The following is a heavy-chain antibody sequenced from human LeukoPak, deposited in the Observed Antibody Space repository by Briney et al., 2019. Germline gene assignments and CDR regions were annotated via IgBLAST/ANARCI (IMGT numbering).Heavy chain of an antibody. J-gene: IGHJ4*02. CDR2: ISGSGGST. V-gene: IGHV3-23*01. CDR3: AKKEDYYYGSGSYYKN. CDR1: GFTFSSYA. Sequence: GGSLRLSCAASGFTFSSYAMSWVRQAPGKGLEWVSAISGSGGSTYYADSVKGRFTISRDNSKNTLYLQMNSPRAEDTAVYYCAKKEDYYYGSGSYYKNWGQGTLVTVSS. D-gene: IGHD3-10*01.